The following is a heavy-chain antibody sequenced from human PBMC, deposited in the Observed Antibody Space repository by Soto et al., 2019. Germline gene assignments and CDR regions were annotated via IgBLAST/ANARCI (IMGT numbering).Heavy chain of an antibody. D-gene: IGHD3-16*01. CDR2: IWYDGSNK. CDR1: GFTFSSYG. CDR3: ARDSLTGDYVWGSYGHFDY. V-gene: IGHV3-33*01. Sequence: GGSLRLSCAASGFTFSSYGMHWVRQAPGKGLEWVAVIWYDGSNKYYADSVKGRFTISRDNSKNTLYLQMNSLRAEDTAVYYCARDSLTGDYVWGSYGHFDYWGQGTLVTVSS. J-gene: IGHJ4*02.